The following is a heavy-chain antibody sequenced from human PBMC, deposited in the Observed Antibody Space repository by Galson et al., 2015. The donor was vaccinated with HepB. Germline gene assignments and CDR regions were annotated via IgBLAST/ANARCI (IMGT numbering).Heavy chain of an antibody. CDR2: TYYRSNWRK. CDR3: AYGVDV. V-gene: IGHV6-1*01. J-gene: IGHJ6*02. CDR1: GDSVSSNSAV. Sequence: CAISGDSVSSNSAVWNWIRQSPSRGLEWRGRTYYRSNWRKDYAPFVRSRIIINADTSRNQISLQLNSVTPEDTAMYYCAYGVDVWGQGTTVTVPS.